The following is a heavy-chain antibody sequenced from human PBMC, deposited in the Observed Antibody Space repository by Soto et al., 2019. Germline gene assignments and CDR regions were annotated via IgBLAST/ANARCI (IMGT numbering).Heavy chain of an antibody. J-gene: IGHJ4*02. CDR2: IIPILGIA. CDR1: GGTFSSYT. V-gene: IGHV1-69*02. Sequence: QVQLVQSGAEVKKPGSSVKVSCKASGGTFSSYTISWVRQAPGQGLEWMGRIIPILGIANYAQKFQGRVTITAYKSTSTADIELSSLTSEDTAVYYCARVVLTGSSYYFDYWGQGTLVTVSS. D-gene: IGHD3-9*01. CDR3: ARVVLTGSSYYFDY.